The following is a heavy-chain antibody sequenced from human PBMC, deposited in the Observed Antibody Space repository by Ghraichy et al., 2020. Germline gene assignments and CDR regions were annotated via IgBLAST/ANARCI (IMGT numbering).Heavy chain of an antibody. V-gene: IGHV3-23*01. CDR2: ISGSGGST. D-gene: IGHD2-8*01. CDR3: AKDVSRSFGVHNWFDP. CDR1: GFTFSSYA. J-gene: IGHJ5*02. Sequence: GGSLRLSCAASGFTFSSYAMSWVRQAPGKGLEWVSAISGSGGSTYYADSVKGRFTISRDNSKNTLYLQMNSLRAEDTAVYYCAKDVSRSFGVHNWFDPWGQGTLVTVSS.